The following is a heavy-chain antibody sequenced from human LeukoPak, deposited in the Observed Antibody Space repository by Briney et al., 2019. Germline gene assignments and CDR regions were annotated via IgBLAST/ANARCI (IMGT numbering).Heavy chain of an antibody. CDR3: ASDSTVTTLDY. Sequence: GGSLRLSCAASGFTFSSYSMNWVRQAPGKGLEWVSYISSSSSTIYYADSVKGRFTISRDNAKNSLYLQMNSLRAEDTAVYYCASDSTVTTLDYWGQGTLVTASS. CDR1: GFTFSSYS. CDR2: ISSSSSTI. J-gene: IGHJ4*02. D-gene: IGHD4-17*01. V-gene: IGHV3-48*01.